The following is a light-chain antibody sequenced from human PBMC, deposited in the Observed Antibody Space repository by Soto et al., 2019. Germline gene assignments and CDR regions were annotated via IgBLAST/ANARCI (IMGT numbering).Light chain of an antibody. CDR2: GAS. CDR1: QSVTSSY. CDR3: QHYGSSVFT. V-gene: IGKV3-20*01. J-gene: IGKJ3*01. Sequence: ETVLTQSPDTLSLSTGERATLSCRASQSVTSSYLAWYQQKPGQAPRLLIYGASSRATGIPDRFSGSGSGTDFTLTISRLEPEDFAVYYCQHYGSSVFTFGPGTKVDIK.